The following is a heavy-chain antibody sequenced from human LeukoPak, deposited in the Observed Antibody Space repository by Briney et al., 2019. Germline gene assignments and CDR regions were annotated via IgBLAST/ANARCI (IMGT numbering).Heavy chain of an antibody. CDR3: ARGDYGSGSRNANWFDP. J-gene: IGHJ5*02. V-gene: IGHV4-59*01. Sequence: PSETLSLTCTVSGGSISSYYWSWIRQPPGKGLEWIGYIYYIGSTNYNPSLKSRVAISVDTSKNQFSLKLRSVTAADTAVYYCARGDYGSGSRNANWFDPWGQGTLVTVSS. CDR2: IYYIGST. CDR1: GGSISSYY. D-gene: IGHD3-10*01.